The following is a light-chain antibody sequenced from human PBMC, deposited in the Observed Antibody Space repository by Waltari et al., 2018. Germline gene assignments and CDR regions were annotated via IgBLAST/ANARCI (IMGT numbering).Light chain of an antibody. J-gene: IGKJ2*01. CDR2: WAS. Sequence: DIVMTQSPDSLAVSLGERATINCKSSQSVIYRSDNKHYLAWYQQKPGQPPKLLIYWASTRESGVPDRFSGSGSETDFTLTISSLQAEDVAVYYCQQYYSAPFNFGQGTKLEIK. V-gene: IGKV4-1*01. CDR1: QSVIYRSDNKHY. CDR3: QQYYSAPFN.